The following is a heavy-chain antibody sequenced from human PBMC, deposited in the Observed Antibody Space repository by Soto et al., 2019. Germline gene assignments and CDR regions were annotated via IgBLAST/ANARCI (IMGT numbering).Heavy chain of an antibody. CDR1: GFSLSASRMS. Sequence: SGPTLVNPTQTLTLTCTFSGFSLSASRMSISWIRQPPGKALEWLARIDWDDAKYFNTSLKTRLTVSKDTSKTQVVLTMTNMDPVDTATYYCAHSYDILSPYGMDVWGQGTTVTVSS. CDR2: IDWDDAK. CDR3: AHSYDILSPYGMDV. J-gene: IGHJ6*02. D-gene: IGHD3-9*01. V-gene: IGHV2-70*12.